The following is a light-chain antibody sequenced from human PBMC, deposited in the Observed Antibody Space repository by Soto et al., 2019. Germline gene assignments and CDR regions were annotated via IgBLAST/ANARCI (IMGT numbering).Light chain of an antibody. CDR3: KHYRSAQMT. CDR2: GVS. J-gene: IGKJ1*01. Sequence: DIQMTQSPSSLSASVGDRVTITCRASQGVANYLGWYQQKPGKVPKALIYGVSTLQSGVPSRFSGSGSDTDFTLAISSLQPEDAATYYCKHYRSAQMTFGQGTKVEIK. CDR1: QGVANY. V-gene: IGKV1-27*01.